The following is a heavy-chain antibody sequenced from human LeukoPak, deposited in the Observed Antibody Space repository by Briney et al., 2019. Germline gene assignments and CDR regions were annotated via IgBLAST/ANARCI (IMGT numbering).Heavy chain of an antibody. CDR1: GITVSSNY. D-gene: IGHD2-15*01. CDR3: ASSIVGDIANYYGMDV. Sequence: GGSLRLSCAASGITVSSNYMSWVRQAPGKGLEWVSVIYSGGSTYYADSVKGRFTISRDNSENTLYLQMNSLRAEDTAVYYCASSIVGDIANYYGMDVWGQGTTVTVSS. CDR2: IYSGGST. V-gene: IGHV3-53*01. J-gene: IGHJ6*02.